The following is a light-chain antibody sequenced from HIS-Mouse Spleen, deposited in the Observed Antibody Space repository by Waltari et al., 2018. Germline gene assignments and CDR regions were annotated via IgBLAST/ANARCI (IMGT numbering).Light chain of an antibody. CDR1: QSVSSSY. J-gene: IGKJ1*01. V-gene: IGKV3-20*01. CDR2: GAS. CDR3: QQYGSSPTWT. Sequence: EIVLTQSPGTLSLSPGERATLSCRASQSVSSSYLAWYQQKPGQAPRLLIYGASSRATGSPDRFSGSGSGTDFTLTISRLEPEDFAVYYRQQYGSSPTWTFGQGTKVEIK.